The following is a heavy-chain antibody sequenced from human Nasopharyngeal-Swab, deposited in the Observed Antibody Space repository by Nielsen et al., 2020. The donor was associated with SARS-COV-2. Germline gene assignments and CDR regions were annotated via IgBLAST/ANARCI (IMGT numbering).Heavy chain of an antibody. CDR3: ARGDSPGGFDP. D-gene: IGHD2-8*02. V-gene: IGHV4-34*01. J-gene: IGHJ5*02. Sequence: SETLSLTCAVYGGSFSGYYWSWIRQPPGKGLEWIGEINHSGSTNYNQSPKSRVTISVDTSKNQFSLKLSSVTAADTAVYYCARGDSPGGFDPWGQGTLVTVSS. CDR2: INHSGST. CDR1: GGSFSGYY.